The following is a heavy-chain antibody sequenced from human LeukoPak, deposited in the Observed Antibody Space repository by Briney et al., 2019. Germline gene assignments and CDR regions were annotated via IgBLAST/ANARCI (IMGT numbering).Heavy chain of an antibody. Sequence: SQTLSLTCAISGDSFSTNSAAWNWIRQSPLRGLEWLGKTYYRSKWYNDYAASVRSRITVNPDTSKNQFSLQLNSVTPEDTAVYYCARDQPSQGDGYYYFDYWSQGTLVTVSS. CDR2: TYYRSKWYN. V-gene: IGHV6-1*01. CDR1: GDSFSTNSAA. J-gene: IGHJ4*02. CDR3: ARDQPSQGDGYYYFDY. D-gene: IGHD3-3*01.